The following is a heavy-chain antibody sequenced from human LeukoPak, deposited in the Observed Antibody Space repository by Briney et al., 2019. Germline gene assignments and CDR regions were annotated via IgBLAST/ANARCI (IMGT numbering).Heavy chain of an antibody. CDR3: ARGTTQTWFDP. CDR2: IYYSGST. Sequence: SWVRQHPGKGLEWIGYIYYSGSTHYNPSLKSRVTISRDTSKNQFSLKLNSVTAADTAFYYCARGTTQTWFDPWGQGTLVTVSS. V-gene: IGHV4-31*02. J-gene: IGHJ5*02. D-gene: IGHD4-11*01.